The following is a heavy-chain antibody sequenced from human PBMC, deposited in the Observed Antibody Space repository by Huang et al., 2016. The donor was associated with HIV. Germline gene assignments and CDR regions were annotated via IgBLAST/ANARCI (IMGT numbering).Heavy chain of an antibody. D-gene: IGHD3-22*01. CDR1: GNSIRSGGHY. V-gene: IGHV4-30-4*08. J-gene: IGHJ4*02. CDR3: ARSLYDSSGSSLNYFDY. Sequence: QVQLQESGPGLVKPSQTLSLKCTVSGNSIRSGGHYWSWIRQPPGKGLEWIGFIYYSWRTYYNPSLKSRGTISVDTSKNQFSLKLGSVTAADAAVYYCARSLYDSSGSSLNYFDYWGLGTLVTVSS. CDR2: IYYSWRT.